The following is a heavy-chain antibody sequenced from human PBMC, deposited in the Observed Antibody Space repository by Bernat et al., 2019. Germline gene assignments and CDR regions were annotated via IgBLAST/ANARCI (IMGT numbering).Heavy chain of an antibody. Sequence: EVQLVESGGGLVKPGGSLRLSCAASGFTFSNAWMNWVRQAPGKGLEWVGRIKSKTDGGTTDYAAPVKGRFTISRDDSKNTLYLQMNSLKTEDTAVYDWNKGGVDSSSWYDIRFDDWGQGTLVTVSS. J-gene: IGHJ4*02. V-gene: IGHV3-15*07. D-gene: IGHD6-13*01. CDR3: NKGGVDSSSWYDIRFDD. CDR2: IKSKTDGGTT. CDR1: GFTFSNAW.